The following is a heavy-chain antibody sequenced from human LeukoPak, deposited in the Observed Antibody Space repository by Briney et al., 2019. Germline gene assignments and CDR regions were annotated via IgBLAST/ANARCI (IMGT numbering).Heavy chain of an antibody. CDR1: GFTFSSYG. CDR2: IWYDGSNK. CDR3: ARGGWLRLLDY. V-gene: IGHV3-33*01. D-gene: IGHD5-12*01. Sequence: GGSLRLSCAASGFTFSSYGMHWVRQAPGKGLEWVAVIWYDGSNKYYADSVKGRFTISRDNSKNTLYLQMNSLRAEDTAVYYCARGGWLRLLDYWGQGTLVTVSS. J-gene: IGHJ4*02.